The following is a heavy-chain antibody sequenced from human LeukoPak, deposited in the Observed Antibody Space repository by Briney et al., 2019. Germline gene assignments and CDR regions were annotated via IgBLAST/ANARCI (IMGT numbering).Heavy chain of an antibody. CDR2: ISYDGSNK. D-gene: IGHD2-8*02. Sequence: GGSLRLSCAASGFTFSSYAMHWVRQAPGKGLEWVAVISYDGSNKYYADSVKGRFTISRDNSKITLYLQMNSLRAEDTAVYYCARDVSAVLGGGYFDYWGQGTLVTVSS. V-gene: IGHV3-30-3*01. CDR3: ARDVSAVLGGGYFDY. CDR1: GFTFSSYA. J-gene: IGHJ4*02.